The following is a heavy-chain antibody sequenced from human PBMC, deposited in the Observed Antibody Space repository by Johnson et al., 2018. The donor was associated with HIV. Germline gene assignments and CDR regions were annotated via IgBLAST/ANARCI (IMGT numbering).Heavy chain of an antibody. CDR2: ISYDGSKK. CDR3: ASGEDYGGNYGAFDI. CDR1: GFTFSSYA. V-gene: IGHV3-30*09. D-gene: IGHD4-23*01. J-gene: IGHJ3*02. Sequence: QVQLVESGGGVVQPGRSLRLSCAASGFTFSSYAMHWVRQAPGKGLEWVAVISYDGSKKYYADSVTGRFAISRDNAKNTLHLQMNSLGAEDTAVYYCASGEDYGGNYGAFDIWGQGTMVTVSS.